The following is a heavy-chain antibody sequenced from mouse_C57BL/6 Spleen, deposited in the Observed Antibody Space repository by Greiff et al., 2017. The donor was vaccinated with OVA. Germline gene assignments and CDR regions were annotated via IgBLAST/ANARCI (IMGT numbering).Heavy chain of an antibody. CDR3: ARPHYYGLFAY. CDR1: GYTFTDYN. V-gene: IGHV1-18*01. CDR2: INPNNGGT. D-gene: IGHD1-1*01. Sequence: VVEPGASVKIPCKASGYTFTDYNMDWVKQSHGKSLEWIGDINPNNGGTIYNQKFKGKATLTVDKSSSTAYMELRSLTSEDTAVYYCARPHYYGLFAYWGQGTLVTVSA. J-gene: IGHJ3*01.